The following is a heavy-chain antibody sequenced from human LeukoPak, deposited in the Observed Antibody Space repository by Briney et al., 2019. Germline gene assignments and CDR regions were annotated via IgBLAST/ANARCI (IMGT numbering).Heavy chain of an antibody. CDR1: GYTLTELS. CDR3: ATVGFVVVPAAIPLNAFDI. J-gene: IGHJ3*02. D-gene: IGHD2-2*01. Sequence: ASVKVSCKVSGYTLTELSMHWVRQAPGKRLEWMGGFDPEDGETIYAQKFQGRVTMTEDTSTDTAYMELSSLRSEDTAVYYCATVGFVVVPAAIPLNAFDIWGQGTMVTVSS. V-gene: IGHV1-24*01. CDR2: FDPEDGET.